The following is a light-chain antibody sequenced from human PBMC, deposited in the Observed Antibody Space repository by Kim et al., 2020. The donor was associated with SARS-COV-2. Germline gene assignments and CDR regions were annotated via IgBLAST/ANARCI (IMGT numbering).Light chain of an antibody. CDR1: QSVGSD. CDR3: QQYNNWPPWT. CDR2: GAS. V-gene: IGKV3-15*01. J-gene: IGKJ1*01. Sequence: EIVMTQSPATLSVSPGERATLLCRASQSVGSDLAWYQQKPGQSPRLLIYGASTRATGIPARFSGSGSGTEFTLTISSLQSEDLAIYYCQQYNNWPPWTFGQGTKVDIK.